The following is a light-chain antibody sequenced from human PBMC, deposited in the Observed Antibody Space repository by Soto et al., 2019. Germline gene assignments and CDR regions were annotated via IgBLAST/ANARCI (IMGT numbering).Light chain of an antibody. V-gene: IGKV1-6*01. J-gene: IGKJ4*01. CDR3: LQDYSYPLT. Sequence: AIPMTHSPCALSASVGDKATFTCRASQGIKNDLGWYQQKPGRAPKLLIYVASNLQSGVPSRFSGSGSGTDFTLTISSLQPEDFATYYCLQDYSYPLTFGGGTKVDIK. CDR2: VAS. CDR1: QGIKND.